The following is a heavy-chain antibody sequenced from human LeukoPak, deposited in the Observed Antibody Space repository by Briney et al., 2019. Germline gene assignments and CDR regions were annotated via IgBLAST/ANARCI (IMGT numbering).Heavy chain of an antibody. V-gene: IGHV1-8*03. CDR3: ARGVTKLRFLEWLSNYYYMDV. J-gene: IGHJ6*03. D-gene: IGHD3-3*01. CDR1: GYTFTSYD. Sequence: VASVKVSCKASGYTFTSYDINWVRQATGQGLEWMGWMNPNSGNTGYAQKFQGRVTITRNTSIGTAYMELSSLRSEDTAVYYCARGVTKLRFLEWLSNYYYMDVWGKGTTVTVSS. CDR2: MNPNSGNT.